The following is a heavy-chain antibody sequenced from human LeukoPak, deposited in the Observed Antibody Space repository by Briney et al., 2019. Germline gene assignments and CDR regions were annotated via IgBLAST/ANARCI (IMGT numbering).Heavy chain of an antibody. J-gene: IGHJ5*02. V-gene: IGHV4-59*01. D-gene: IGHD3-3*01. CDR2: IYYSGST. CDR1: GGSISSYY. CDR3: ARGKYDFASFDP. Sequence: PSETLSLTCTVSGGSISSYYWSWIRQPPGKGLEWIGYIYYSGSTNYNPSLKSRVTISVDTSKNQFSLELSSVTAADTAVYYCARGKYDFASFDPWGQGTLVTVSS.